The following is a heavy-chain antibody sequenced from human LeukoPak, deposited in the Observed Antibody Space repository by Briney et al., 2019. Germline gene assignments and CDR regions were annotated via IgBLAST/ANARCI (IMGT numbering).Heavy chain of an antibody. Sequence: GESLRISCKGSGYSFTSYWISWVRQMPGKGLEWMGRIDPSDSYTNYSPSCQGHVTISADKSISTAYLQWSRLKASETAMYYCARRAKSYCSGGSCYLDYWGQGTLVTVSS. V-gene: IGHV5-10-1*01. CDR3: ARRAKSYCSGGSCYLDY. D-gene: IGHD2-15*01. J-gene: IGHJ4*02. CDR2: IDPSDSYT. CDR1: GYSFTSYW.